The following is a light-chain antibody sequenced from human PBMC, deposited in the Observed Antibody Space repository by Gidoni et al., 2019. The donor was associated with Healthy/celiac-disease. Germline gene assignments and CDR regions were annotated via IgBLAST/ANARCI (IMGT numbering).Light chain of an antibody. CDR2: SAS. CDR3: QQSYSTLSIT. CDR1: QSISSY. Sequence: DSQMTQSPSSLSASVGDRVTITCRASQSISSYLNWYQQKPRKAPKLLIYSASSLQSGVPSRFSGSGSWTDFTLTISSLQPEDFATYYCQQSYSTLSITFGQGTRLEIK. V-gene: IGKV1-39*01. J-gene: IGKJ5*01.